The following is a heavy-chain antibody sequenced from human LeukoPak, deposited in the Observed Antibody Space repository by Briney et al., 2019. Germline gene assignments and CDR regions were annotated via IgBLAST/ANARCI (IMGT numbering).Heavy chain of an antibody. V-gene: IGHV3-53*01. Sequence: QSGGSLRLSCAASGFTVSSNYMSWVRQAPGKGLEWVSVIYSGGSTYYADSVKGRFTIPRDNSKNTLYLQMNSLRAEDTAVYYCARVVSLLTESLGSSSAPFDYWGQGTLVTVSS. D-gene: IGHD6-13*01. J-gene: IGHJ4*02. CDR1: GFTVSSNY. CDR3: ARVVSLLTESLGSSSAPFDY. CDR2: IYSGGST.